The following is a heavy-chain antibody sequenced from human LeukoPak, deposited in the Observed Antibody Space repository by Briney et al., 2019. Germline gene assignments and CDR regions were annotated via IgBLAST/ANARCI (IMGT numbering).Heavy chain of an antibody. D-gene: IGHD3-22*01. J-gene: IGHJ1*01. CDR2: IIPILGIA. CDR3: ASGDSSGYYTTEYFQH. Sequence: ASVKVSCKASGGTFSSYAISWVRQAPGQGLEWMGRIIPILGIANYAQEFQGRVTITADKSTSTAYMELSSLRSEDTAVYYCASGDSSGYYTTEYFQHWGQGTLVTVSS. CDR1: GGTFSSYA. V-gene: IGHV1-69*04.